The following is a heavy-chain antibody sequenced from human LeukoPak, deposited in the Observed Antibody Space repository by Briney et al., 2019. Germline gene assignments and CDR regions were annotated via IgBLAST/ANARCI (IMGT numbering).Heavy chain of an antibody. J-gene: IGHJ4*02. D-gene: IGHD5-18*01. V-gene: IGHV4-39*07. Sequence: SETLSLTCTVSGGSISSSASFWSWIRQPPGKGLEWIGEINHSGSTNYNPSLKSRVTISVDTSKNQFSLKLSSVTAADTAVYYCARGDTAMEGYFDYWGQGTLVTVSS. CDR1: GGSISSSASF. CDR3: ARGDTAMEGYFDY. CDR2: INHSGST.